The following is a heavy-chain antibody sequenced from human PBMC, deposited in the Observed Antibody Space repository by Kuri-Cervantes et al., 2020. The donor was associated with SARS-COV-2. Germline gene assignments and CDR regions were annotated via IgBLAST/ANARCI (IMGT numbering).Heavy chain of an antibody. D-gene: IGHD4-17*01. J-gene: IGHJ4*02. CDR3: ARSPSNGDYDGWFDY. CDR1: GYTFTSYG. CDR2: INPSGGST. Sequence: ASVKVSCKASGYTFTSYGISWVRQAPGQGLEWMGIINPSGGSTSYAQKFQGRVTMTRDTSTNTVYMELSSLRSEDTAVYYCARSPSNGDYDGWFDYWGQGTLVTVSS. V-gene: IGHV1-46*01.